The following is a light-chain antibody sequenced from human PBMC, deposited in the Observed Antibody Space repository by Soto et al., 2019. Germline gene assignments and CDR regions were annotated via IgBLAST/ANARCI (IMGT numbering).Light chain of an antibody. CDR2: DVI. J-gene: IGLJ3*02. Sequence: QSVLTQPASVSGSPGQSITISCTGTSSDVGSYNYVCWYQHHPGKAPKLIIYDVINRPSGVSNRFSGSKSGNTASLTISGLQAEDEADYYCSSIASRTTWVFGGGTKLTVL. CDR3: SSIASRTTWV. V-gene: IGLV2-14*03. CDR1: SSDVGSYNY.